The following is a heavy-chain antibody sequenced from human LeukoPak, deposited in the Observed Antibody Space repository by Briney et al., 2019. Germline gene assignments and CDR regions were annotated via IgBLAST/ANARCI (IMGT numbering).Heavy chain of an antibody. CDR3: ARHGGQWLVWYYFDY. J-gene: IGHJ4*02. V-gene: IGHV4-61*02. Sequence: SETLSLTCTVSGGSISSGSYYWSWIRQPAGKGLEWIGRIYTSGSTNYNPSLKSRVTISVDTSKNQFSLKLSSVTAADTAVYYCARHGGQWLVWYYFDYWGQGTLVTVSS. CDR1: GGSISSGSYY. CDR2: IYTSGST. D-gene: IGHD6-19*01.